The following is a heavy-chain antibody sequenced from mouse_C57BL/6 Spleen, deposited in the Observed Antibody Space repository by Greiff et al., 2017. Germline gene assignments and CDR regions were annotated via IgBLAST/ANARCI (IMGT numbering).Heavy chain of an antibody. CDR2: ISSGGSYT. CDR3: ARIYGNWYFDV. V-gene: IGHV5-6*02. CDR1: GFTFSSYG. D-gene: IGHD2-1*01. Sequence: EVKLVESGGDLVKPGGSLKLSCAASGFTFSSYGMSWVRQTPDKRLEWVATISSGGSYTYYPDSVKGRFTISRDNAKNTLYLQMSSLKSEDTAMYYGARIYGNWYFDVWGTGTTVTVSS. J-gene: IGHJ1*03.